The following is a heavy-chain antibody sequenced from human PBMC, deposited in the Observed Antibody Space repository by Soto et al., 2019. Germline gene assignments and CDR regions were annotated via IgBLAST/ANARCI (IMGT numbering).Heavy chain of an antibody. J-gene: IGHJ6*02. V-gene: IGHV1-24*01. CDR3: QTSTGMSGKDGMDV. D-gene: IGHD1-1*01. CDR2: FDPEDGET. CDR1: VYTITEVS. Sequence: ASVKVSCQGSVYTITEVSMHWLRQAPGKGLEWMGGFDPEDGETIYAQKLQGRVTMTEDTSTETAYMELSSLRSEDTAVYYCQTSTGMSGKDGMDVWGQGTTVTVSS.